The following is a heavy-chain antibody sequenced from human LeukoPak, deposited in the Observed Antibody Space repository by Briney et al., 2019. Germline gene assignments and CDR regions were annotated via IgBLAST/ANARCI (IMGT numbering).Heavy chain of an antibody. CDR2: IIPIFGTA. CDR1: GGTFSSYA. D-gene: IGHD4-17*01. J-gene: IGHJ3*02. Sequence: ASVKVSCKASGGTFSSYAISWVRQAPGQGLGWMGGIIPIFGTANYAQKFQGRVTITTDESTSTAYMELSSLRSEDTAVYYCARMDYGDYVAPAFDIWGQGTMVTVSS. V-gene: IGHV1-69*05. CDR3: ARMDYGDYVAPAFDI.